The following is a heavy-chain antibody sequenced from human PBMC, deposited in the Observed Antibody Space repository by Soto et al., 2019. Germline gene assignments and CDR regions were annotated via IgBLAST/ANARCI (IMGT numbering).Heavy chain of an antibody. J-gene: IGHJ4*02. D-gene: IGHD5-12*01. CDR3: ARDPLYSGYDIHFDY. CDR1: GFTFSDYW. V-gene: IGHV3-7*01. Sequence: GGSLRLSCAASGFTFSDYWMTWVRQDQGKGLEWVANIRQDGNEKYYVGSVQGRFSISRDNTENSLYLQMNSLRAEDTAVYYCARDPLYSGYDIHFDYWGQGILVTVSS. CDR2: IRQDGNEK.